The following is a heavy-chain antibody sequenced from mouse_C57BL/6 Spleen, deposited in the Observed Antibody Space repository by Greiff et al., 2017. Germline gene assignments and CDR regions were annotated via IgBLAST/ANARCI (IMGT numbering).Heavy chain of an antibody. J-gene: IGHJ3*01. CDR3: ARPPYYGSSDLAWFAY. D-gene: IGHD1-1*01. CDR2: IYPGSGST. CDR1: GYTFTSYW. Sequence: VQLQQPGAELVKPGASVKMSCKASGYTFTSYWITWVKQRPGQGLEWIGDIYPGSGSTNYNEKFKSKATLTVDTSSSTAYMQLSSLTSEDSAVYYCARPPYYGSSDLAWFAYWGQGTLVTVSA. V-gene: IGHV1-55*01.